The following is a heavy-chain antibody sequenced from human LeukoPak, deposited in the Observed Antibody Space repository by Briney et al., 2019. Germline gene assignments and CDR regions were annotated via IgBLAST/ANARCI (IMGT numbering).Heavy chain of an antibody. CDR1: GYIFGDYA. J-gene: IGHJ4*02. V-gene: IGHV3-30*04. Sequence: GSLRLSCAASGYIFGDYAMHWVRQAPGKGLEWVAAIAFDDTDRYYIDSVKGRFTISRDDSKNTLYLHMTSLRAEDTAVYYCTNSDDYGDYWGQGTLVTVSS. CDR2: IAFDDTDR. CDR3: TNSDDYGDY.